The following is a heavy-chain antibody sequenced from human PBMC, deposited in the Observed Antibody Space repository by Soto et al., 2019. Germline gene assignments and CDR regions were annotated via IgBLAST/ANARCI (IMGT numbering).Heavy chain of an antibody. CDR1: GGSISSGDYY. V-gene: IGHV4-30-4*02. CDR3: ARGAVVVPAAMPYNWFDP. Sequence: PSDTLSLTCTVSGGSISSGDYYWSWIRQPPGKGLEWIGYIYYSGSTYYNPSLKSRVTISVDTSKNQFSLKLSSVTAADTAVYYCARGAVVVPAAMPYNWFDPWGQGXLVTVYS. CDR2: IYYSGST. J-gene: IGHJ5*02. D-gene: IGHD2-2*01.